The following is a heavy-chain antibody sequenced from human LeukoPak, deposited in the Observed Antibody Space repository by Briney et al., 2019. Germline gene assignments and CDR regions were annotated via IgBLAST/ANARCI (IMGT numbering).Heavy chain of an antibody. J-gene: IGHJ4*02. D-gene: IGHD3-16*01. CDR2: MYTGGTT. V-gene: IGHV3-53*01. Sequence: GGSLRLSCAASGFSVSATHMSWVRQAPGKGLEWVSAMYTGGTTYYADSVKGRCTIYRDNSKNTLYLQMNSLRAEDTAVYYCAKDEATSGGGLASWGQGTLVSVSS. CDR1: GFSVSATH. CDR3: AKDEATSGGGLAS.